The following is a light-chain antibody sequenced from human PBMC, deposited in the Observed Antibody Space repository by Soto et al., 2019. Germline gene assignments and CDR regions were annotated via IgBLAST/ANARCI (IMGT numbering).Light chain of an antibody. J-gene: IGKJ5*01. V-gene: IGKV1-5*01. Sequence: DIQMTQSPSTLSASVGDRVTITCRASQTINTWLAWYQQKPGKAPVLLIYDASSLESGVPSRFSGSGSGTQFTLTISSLQPDDFASYYCQQYSSYSITFGQGTRLHIK. CDR3: QQYSSYSIT. CDR2: DAS. CDR1: QTINTW.